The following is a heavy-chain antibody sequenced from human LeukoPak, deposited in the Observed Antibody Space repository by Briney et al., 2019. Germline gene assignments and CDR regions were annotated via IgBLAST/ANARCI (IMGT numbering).Heavy chain of an antibody. D-gene: IGHD6-6*01. J-gene: IGHJ6*02. Sequence: ASVKVSCKASGYTFTGYYMHWVRQAPGQGLEWMGWINTNTGNPTYAQGFTGRFVFSLDTSVSTAYLQISSLKAEDTAVYYCAREGSSYYYYGMDVWGQGTTVTVSS. CDR2: INTNTGNP. V-gene: IGHV7-4-1*02. CDR3: AREGSSYYYYGMDV. CDR1: GYTFTGYY.